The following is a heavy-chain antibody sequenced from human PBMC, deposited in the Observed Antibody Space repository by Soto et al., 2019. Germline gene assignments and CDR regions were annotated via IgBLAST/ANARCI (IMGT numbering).Heavy chain of an antibody. CDR2: IKSKTDGRTA. CDR1: GFTFTNAW. D-gene: IGHD6-19*01. Sequence: EVQLVESGGGLVKPGGSLRLSCAASGFTFTNAWMNWVRQAPGKGLEWVGRIKSKTDGRTADYAAPVKGRFTISRDDSKNTVYLQMNSLKTEDTAVYYCSTDQEYSSGWLLFDYWGQGTLVTVSS. J-gene: IGHJ4*02. V-gene: IGHV3-15*07. CDR3: STDQEYSSGWLLFDY.